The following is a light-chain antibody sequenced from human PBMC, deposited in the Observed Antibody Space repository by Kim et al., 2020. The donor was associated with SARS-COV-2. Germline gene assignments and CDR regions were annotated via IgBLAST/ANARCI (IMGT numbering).Light chain of an antibody. CDR1: QSVTSK. Sequence: SVSPGDSAPLSCRASQSVTSKVAWYQQTPGQAPRLLIYGASTRATGIPARFSGSGSETEFTLTISSLQSEDFAVYYCQQYNNWHYTFGQGTKLEI. J-gene: IGKJ2*01. CDR2: GAS. CDR3: QQYNNWHYT. V-gene: IGKV3-15*01.